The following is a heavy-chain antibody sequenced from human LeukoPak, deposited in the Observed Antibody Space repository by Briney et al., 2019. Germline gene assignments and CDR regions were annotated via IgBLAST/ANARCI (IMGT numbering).Heavy chain of an antibody. D-gene: IGHD6-19*01. Sequence: PGGSLRLSCAASGFTFNNYAMSWVRQAPGKGLEWVSAVSGGGGSTYYADSVKGRFTISRDNSKITLYLQMNSLRAEDTAVYYCAKPNSGWYDFNYWGQGTLVTVSS. CDR3: AKPNSGWYDFNY. CDR1: GFTFNNYA. CDR2: VSGGGGST. J-gene: IGHJ4*02. V-gene: IGHV3-23*01.